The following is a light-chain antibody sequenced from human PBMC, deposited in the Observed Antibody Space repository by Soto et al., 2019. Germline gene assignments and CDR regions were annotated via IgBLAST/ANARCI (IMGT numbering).Light chain of an antibody. CDR1: QNVRGY. J-gene: IGKJ1*01. CDR3: QQNLGVHT. CDR2: DAS. Sequence: EILLTQSPVTLSLSPGEIATLSCRASQNVRGYLAWYQQKPGQAPRLLIYDASNRATGIPARFSGSGSGTDFTLTISSLKPEDYAVYYCQQNLGVHTFGQGTKVDIK. V-gene: IGKV3-11*01.